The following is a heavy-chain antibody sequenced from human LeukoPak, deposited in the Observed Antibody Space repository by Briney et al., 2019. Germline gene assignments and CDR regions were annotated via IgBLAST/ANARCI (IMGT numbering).Heavy chain of an antibody. V-gene: IGHV1-46*01. D-gene: IGHD7-27*01. CDR1: GYTFTSYY. J-gene: IGHJ6*03. CDR2: INPSGGST. CDR3: ARDRVTNRDYYYMDV. Sequence: RASVKVSCKASGYTFTSYYMHWVRQAPGQGLEWMGIINPSGGSTSYAQKFQGRVTMTRDMSTSTVYMELSSLRSEDTAVYYCARDRVTNRDYYYMDVWGKGTTVTVSS.